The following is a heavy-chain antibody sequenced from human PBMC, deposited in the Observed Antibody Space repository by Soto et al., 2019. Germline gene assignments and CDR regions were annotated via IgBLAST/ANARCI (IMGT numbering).Heavy chain of an antibody. D-gene: IGHD1-7*01. V-gene: IGHV3-33*01. CDR2: IWYDGSNR. Sequence: VESGGGVVQPGTSLRLSCAASGFTISTHGMHWVRQAPGKGLEWVANIWYDGSNRFYADSVKGRFTISKDNSKNTLYLQMSSLRAEDTAVYYCAAATTWNFHFHYWGQGTQVTVSS. CDR3: AAATTWNFHFHY. CDR1: GFTISTHG. J-gene: IGHJ4*02.